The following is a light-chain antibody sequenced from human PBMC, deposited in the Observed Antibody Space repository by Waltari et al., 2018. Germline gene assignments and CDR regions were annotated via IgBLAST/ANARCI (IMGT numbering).Light chain of an antibody. CDR3: QQRRSWPLT. J-gene: IGKJ4*01. V-gene: IGKV3-11*01. CDR2: DTS. CDR1: QSVSNY. Sequence: DIVLTQSPAILSLSPGERASLSCRASQSVSNYLAWYQQKPGQAPTLLIYDTSNRATGIPARFSGSGFGTDFTLTISNREPEDFAIYYCQQRRSWPLTFGGGTKVEIK.